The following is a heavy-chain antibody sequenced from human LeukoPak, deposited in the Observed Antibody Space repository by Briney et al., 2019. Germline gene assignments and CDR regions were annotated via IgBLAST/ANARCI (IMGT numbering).Heavy chain of an antibody. Sequence: RPGGSLRLSCVASGFSFRDAWMNWVRQAPGKGLEWVGRVKRSYDGLTTDYAAPVKGRFSISRDNAKNSLYLQMNSLRAEDTAVYYCASGSNDDFDYWDQGTLVTVSS. J-gene: IGHJ4*02. V-gene: IGHV3-15*01. D-gene: IGHD1-26*01. CDR1: GFSFRDAW. CDR3: ASGSNDDFDY. CDR2: VKRSYDGLTT.